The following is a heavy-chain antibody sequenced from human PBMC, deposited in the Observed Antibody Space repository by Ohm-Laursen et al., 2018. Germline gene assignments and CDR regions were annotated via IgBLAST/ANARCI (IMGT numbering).Heavy chain of an antibody. CDR2: ISSSSSAI. Sequence: SLRLSCAASGFTFSSYSVNWVRQAPGKGLEWVSYISSSSSAIYYADSVKGRFTISRDDAKNPLYLQMNSLRAEDTAVYYCARGTELDYWGQGTLVTVSS. CDR1: GFTFSSYS. V-gene: IGHV3-48*01. D-gene: IGHD5-24*01. J-gene: IGHJ4*02. CDR3: ARGTELDY.